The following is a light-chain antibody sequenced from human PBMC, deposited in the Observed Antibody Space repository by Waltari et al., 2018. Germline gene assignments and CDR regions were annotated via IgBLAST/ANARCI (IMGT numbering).Light chain of an antibody. J-gene: IGKJ2*01. CDR3: QQCYTFPYT. CDR1: PSVLSRSNNKNY. V-gene: IGKV4-1*01. Sequence: DIVLTQSPDSLAVSLGERATINCKSSPSVLSRSNNKNYFGWYQQKPGQPPKLLITWSSTRESGVPDLFSGSGSGTDFTLTISSLQAEDVAVYFCQQCYTFPYTFGQGTKLEIK. CDR2: WSS.